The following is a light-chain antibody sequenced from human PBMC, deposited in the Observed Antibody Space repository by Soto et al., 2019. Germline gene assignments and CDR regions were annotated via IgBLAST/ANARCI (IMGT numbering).Light chain of an antibody. J-gene: IGKJ5*01. Sequence: EIVLTQSPGTLSLSPGERATLSCRASQCVSSSYLAWYQQKPGQAPRLLIYGASSRAAGIPDRFSGSGSGTDFTLTISRLEPEDFAVYYCQQYGSSAITFGQGTRLEIK. CDR3: QQYGSSAIT. CDR1: QCVSSSY. V-gene: IGKV3-20*01. CDR2: GAS.